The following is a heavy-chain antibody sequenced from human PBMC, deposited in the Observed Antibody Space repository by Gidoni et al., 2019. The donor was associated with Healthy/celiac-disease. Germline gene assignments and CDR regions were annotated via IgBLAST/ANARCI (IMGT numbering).Heavy chain of an antibody. Sequence: EVQLVESGGVVVQPGGSLRLSCAASGFTFDDYAMHWVRQAPGKGLEWVSLISWDGGSTYYADSVKGRFTISRDNSKNALYLQMNSLRAEDTALYYCAKDTTPRRGVQIDYWGQGTLVTVSS. CDR2: ISWDGGST. V-gene: IGHV3-43D*03. J-gene: IGHJ4*02. D-gene: IGHD3-16*01. CDR3: AKDTTPRRGVQIDY. CDR1: GFTFDDYA.